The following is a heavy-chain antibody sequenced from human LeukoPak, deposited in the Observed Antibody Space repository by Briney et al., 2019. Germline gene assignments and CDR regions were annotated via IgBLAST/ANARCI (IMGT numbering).Heavy chain of an antibody. J-gene: IGHJ4*02. CDR1: GYTFTSYG. Sequence: GASVKVSCKASGYTFTSYGISWVRQAPGQGLEWMGWISAYNGNTNYAQKLQSRVTMTTDTSTSTAYMELRSLRSDDTAVYYCARDRFRNYYGSGSYYTRMDYWGQGTLVTVSS. V-gene: IGHV1-18*01. D-gene: IGHD3-10*01. CDR2: ISAYNGNT. CDR3: ARDRFRNYYGSGSYYTRMDY.